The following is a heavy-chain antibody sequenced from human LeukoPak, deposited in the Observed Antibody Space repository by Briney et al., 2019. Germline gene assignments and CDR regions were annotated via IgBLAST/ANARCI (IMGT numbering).Heavy chain of an antibody. CDR2: ISSSSSYI. D-gene: IGHD6-19*01. CDR1: GFTFDDYA. J-gene: IGHJ4*02. CDR3: ARLLSSYYFDY. Sequence: GGSLRLSCAASGFTFDDYAMHWVRHAPGKGLEWVSSISSSSSYIYYADSVKGRFTISRDNAKNSLYLQMNSLRAEDTAVYYCARLLSSYYFDYWGQGTLVTVSS. V-gene: IGHV3-21*01.